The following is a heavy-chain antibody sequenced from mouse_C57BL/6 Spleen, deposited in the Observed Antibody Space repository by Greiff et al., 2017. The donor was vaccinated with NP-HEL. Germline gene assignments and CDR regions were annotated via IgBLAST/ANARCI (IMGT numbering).Heavy chain of an antibody. CDR2: IDPETGGT. J-gene: IGHJ4*01. CDR1: GYTFTDYE. D-gene: IGHD1-1*01. CDR3: TKGGYGSSYDYAMYY. V-gene: IGHV1-15*01. Sequence: VQGVESGAELVRPGASVTLSCKASGYTFTDYEMHWVKQTPVHGLEWIGAIDPETGGTAYNQKFKGKAILTADKSSSTAYMELRSLTSEDSAVYYCTKGGYGSSYDYAMYYWGQGTSVTVAT.